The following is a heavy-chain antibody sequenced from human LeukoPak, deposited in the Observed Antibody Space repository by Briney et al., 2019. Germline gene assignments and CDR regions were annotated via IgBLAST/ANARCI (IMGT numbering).Heavy chain of an antibody. CDR1: GGSIRTYY. CDR2: ISYSGST. J-gene: IGHJ4*02. V-gene: IGHV4-59*01. Sequence: SETLSLTCTVPGGSIRTYYWNWIRQPPGKGLEWIGYISYSGSTNYNPSLKSRVTISVDTSKNQFSLKLSSVTAADKAVYYCARDVAAAYYFDYWGQGTLVTVSS. CDR3: ARDVAAAYYFDY. D-gene: IGHD6-13*01.